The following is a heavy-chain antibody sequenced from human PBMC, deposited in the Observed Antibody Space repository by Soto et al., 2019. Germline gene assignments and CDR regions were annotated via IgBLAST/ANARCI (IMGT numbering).Heavy chain of an antibody. V-gene: IGHV1-18*01. CDR2: ISAYNGNT. J-gene: IGHJ5*02. D-gene: IGHD3-9*01. CDR1: GYTFTNHA. CDR3: ARDRALVVGLTGYYS. Sequence: GASVKVSCKASGYTFTNHAISWVRQAPGQGLEWMGRISAYNGNTNYAQKFQGRVTITTDKSTSTAYMELSSLRSEDTAVYYCARDRALVVGLTGYYSWGQGTLVTVSS.